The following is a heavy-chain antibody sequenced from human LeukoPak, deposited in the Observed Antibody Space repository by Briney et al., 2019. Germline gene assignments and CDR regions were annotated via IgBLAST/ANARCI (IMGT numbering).Heavy chain of an antibody. D-gene: IGHD4-11*01. CDR1: GFTFSNSW. V-gene: IGHV3-7*01. Sequence: GGSLRLSCAGSGFTFSNSWMGWVRQAPGKGLEWVANVRHIGGGTYYVDSVKGRFTISRDNAKNSVYLQMNSLGADDTAVYYCATYSILNAREFRYWGQGTLVTVTS. J-gene: IGHJ1*01. CDR3: ATYSILNAREFRY. CDR2: VRHIGGGT.